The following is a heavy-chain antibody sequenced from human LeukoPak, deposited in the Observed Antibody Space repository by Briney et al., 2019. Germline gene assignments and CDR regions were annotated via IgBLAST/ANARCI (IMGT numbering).Heavy chain of an antibody. V-gene: IGHV3-74*01. D-gene: IGHD2-2*02. CDR2: INSDGSST. CDR3: ATDLNRYCSSTSCYTGYYYYGMDV. Sequence: PGGSLRLSCAASGFTFSSYWMHWVRQAPGKGLVWVSRINSDGSSTSYADSVKGRFTISRDNAKNTLYLQMNSLRAEDTAVYYCATDLNRYCSSTSCYTGYYYYGMDVWGQGTTVTVSS. J-gene: IGHJ6*02. CDR1: GFTFSSYW.